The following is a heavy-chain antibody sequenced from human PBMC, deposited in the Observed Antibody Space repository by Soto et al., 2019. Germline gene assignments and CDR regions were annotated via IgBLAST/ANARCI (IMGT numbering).Heavy chain of an antibody. CDR2: IYPGDSDS. J-gene: IGHJ4*02. D-gene: IGHD2-2*01. CDR3: ARLGGYCSSTKCYGGGDY. V-gene: IGHV5-51*03. Sequence: EVQLVQSGAEVKKPGESLKISCKGSGYSFTSYWIGWVRQMPGKGLEWMGIIYPGDSDSRYSPAFQGQVTISADKSISTAYLQWSSLKASDTAMYYCARLGGYCSSTKCYGGGDYWGQGTQVTVSS. CDR1: GYSFTSYW.